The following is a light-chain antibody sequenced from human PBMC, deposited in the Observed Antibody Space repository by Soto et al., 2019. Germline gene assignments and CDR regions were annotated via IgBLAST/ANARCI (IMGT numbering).Light chain of an antibody. J-gene: IGKJ4*01. CDR1: QDISSW. CDR2: AAS. CDR3: QQTDSFPLT. V-gene: IGKV1-12*01. Sequence: DIQMTQSPSSMSASVGDRVTITCRASQDISSWLAWYQQKPGKAPKLLIYAASSLQSGVPSRFSGSGSGTDFTLTISSLQAEDFATYFCQQTDSFPLTFGGGTKVEIK.